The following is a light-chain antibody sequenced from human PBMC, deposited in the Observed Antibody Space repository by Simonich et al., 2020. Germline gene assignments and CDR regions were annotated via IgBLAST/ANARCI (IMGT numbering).Light chain of an antibody. CDR2: DAS. Sequence: EIVLTQYPGTLSLSPGERATLSCRASQSVSSSYLAWYQQKPGLAPRLLIYDASSRSPGIPDRFSGSGSGTDFTLTISSLQPEDFATYYCQQANSFPFTFGGGTKVEIK. J-gene: IGKJ4*01. CDR3: QQANSFPFT. V-gene: IGKV3D-20*01. CDR1: QSVSSSY.